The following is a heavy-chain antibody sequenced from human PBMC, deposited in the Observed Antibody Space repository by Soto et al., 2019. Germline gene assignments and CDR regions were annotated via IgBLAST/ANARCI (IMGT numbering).Heavy chain of an antibody. Sequence: PSETLSLTCTVSAASFSKYYWTWIRQPPGKELEWIGYIYFNGNTKYNPSLEGRLTISIDTSKKEFSLKLTSVTAADAAVYYCASVTFGGIVLAHWGQGTLVTVSS. D-gene: IGHD3-16*01. J-gene: IGHJ4*02. CDR3: ASVTFGGIVLAH. CDR2: IYFNGNT. V-gene: IGHV4-59*01. CDR1: AASFSKYY.